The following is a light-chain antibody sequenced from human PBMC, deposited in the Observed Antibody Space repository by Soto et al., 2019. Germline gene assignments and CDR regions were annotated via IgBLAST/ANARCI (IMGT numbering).Light chain of an antibody. Sequence: QSALTQPASVSGSPGQSITISCTGISSDIGGYISVSWYQQHPGKAPKLIIYEVTTRPSGVSNRFSGSESGNTASLTISGLQPEDEADYYCSSHTSSRTYVFGTGTKLTVL. CDR2: EVT. J-gene: IGLJ1*01. CDR3: SSHTSSRTYV. V-gene: IGLV2-14*01. CDR1: SSDIGGYIS.